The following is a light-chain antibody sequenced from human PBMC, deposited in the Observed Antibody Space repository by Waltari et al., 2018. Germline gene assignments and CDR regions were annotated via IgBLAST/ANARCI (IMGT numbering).Light chain of an antibody. CDR3: NSYTNSKTQI. Sequence: QSALTQPASVSGSPGQSITISCTGTSSHVGGYNCVSWYQQHPGKAPKLMIYEVSYRPSGVSTRFSGSKSGNTASLTISGLQAEDEADYYCNSYTNSKTQIFGGGTKLTVL. CDR1: SSHVGGYNC. V-gene: IGLV2-14*01. J-gene: IGLJ2*01. CDR2: EVS.